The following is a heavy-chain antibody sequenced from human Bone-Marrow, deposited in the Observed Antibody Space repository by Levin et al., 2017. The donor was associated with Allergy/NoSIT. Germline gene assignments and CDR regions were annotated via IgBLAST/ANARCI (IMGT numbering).Heavy chain of an antibody. CDR3: AKLSSTKFLDAFDI. J-gene: IGHJ3*02. D-gene: IGHD2-8*01. V-gene: IGHV3-30*18. CDR2: MSSDGTNK. Sequence: PGESLKISCAASGFASSRYDMHWVRQAPGKGLEWVAMMSSDGTNKYYVESEKGRFTISRDSSKNTLFLEMSSLRPEDTAVYYCAKLSSTKFLDAFDIWGPGTMVTVSS. CDR1: GFASSRYD.